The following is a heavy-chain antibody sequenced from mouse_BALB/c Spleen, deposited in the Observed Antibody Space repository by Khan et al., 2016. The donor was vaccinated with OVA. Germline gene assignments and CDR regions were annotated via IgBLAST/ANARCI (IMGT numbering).Heavy chain of an antibody. CDR2: ISSGGDYT. D-gene: IGHD4-1*01. Sequence: EVELVESGGDLVKPGGSLKLSCAASGFTFSSNGMSWVRQTPDKRLEWVATISSGGDYTYYPDSVRGRFTISRDNAKNTLFLQMSSLKSEDTAMFYGASHLTGSFAYWGQGTLVTVSA. CDR3: ASHLTGSFAY. J-gene: IGHJ3*01. CDR1: GFTFSSNG. V-gene: IGHV5-6*01.